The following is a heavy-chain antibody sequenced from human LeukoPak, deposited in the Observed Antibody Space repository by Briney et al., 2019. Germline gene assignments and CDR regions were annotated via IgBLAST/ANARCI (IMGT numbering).Heavy chain of an antibody. CDR2: ISYDGSNK. Sequence: GRSLRLSCAASGFTFSSYGMHWVRQAPGKGLEWVAVISYDGSNKYYADSVKGRFTISRDNSKNTLYLQMNSLRAEDTAVYYCATELRFLEWLSDYWGQGTLVTVSS. V-gene: IGHV3-30*03. J-gene: IGHJ4*02. D-gene: IGHD3-3*01. CDR1: GFTFSSYG. CDR3: ATELRFLEWLSDY.